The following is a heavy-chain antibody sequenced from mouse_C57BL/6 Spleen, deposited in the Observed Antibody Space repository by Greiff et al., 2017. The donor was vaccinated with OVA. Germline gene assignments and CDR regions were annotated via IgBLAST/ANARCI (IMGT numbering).Heavy chain of an antibody. CDR1: GYSFTDYN. V-gene: IGHV1-39*01. D-gene: IGHD1-1*01. CDR3: ARGIYYGSSYGYFDV. Sequence: EVQLKESGPELVKPGASVKISCKASGYSFTDYNMNWVKQSNGKSLEWIGVINPNYGTTSYNQKFKGKATLTVDQSSSTAYMQLNSLTSEDSAVYYCARGIYYGSSYGYFDVWGTGTTVTVSS. CDR2: INPNYGTT. J-gene: IGHJ1*03.